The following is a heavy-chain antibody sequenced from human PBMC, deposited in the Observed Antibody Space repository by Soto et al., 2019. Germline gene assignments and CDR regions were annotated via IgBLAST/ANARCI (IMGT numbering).Heavy chain of an antibody. D-gene: IGHD3-10*01. CDR1: GYSFAGYW. CDR2: IYPGDSDT. Sequence: GESLKISCNGSGYSFAGYWIGWVRQMPGKGLDWMGVIYPGDSDTRYSPSFHGQVTISADKSISTAYLQWSSPKASDTAMYFCARLPGVRGVFDGFNVWGQGTMVTVSS. J-gene: IGHJ3*01. CDR3: ARLPGVRGVFDGFNV. V-gene: IGHV5-51*01.